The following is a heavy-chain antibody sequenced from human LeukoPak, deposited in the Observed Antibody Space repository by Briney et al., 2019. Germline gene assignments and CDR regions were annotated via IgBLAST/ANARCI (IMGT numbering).Heavy chain of an antibody. CDR1: GGSFSGYY. Sequence: SETLSLTCAVYGGSFSGYYWSWIRQPPGKGLEWIGEINHSGSTNYNPSLKCRVTISVDTSKNQFSLKLSSVTAADTAVYYCARGSGIAAAGTRDFDYWGQGTLVTVSS. CDR3: ARGSGIAAAGTRDFDY. J-gene: IGHJ4*02. D-gene: IGHD6-13*01. V-gene: IGHV4-34*01. CDR2: INHSGST.